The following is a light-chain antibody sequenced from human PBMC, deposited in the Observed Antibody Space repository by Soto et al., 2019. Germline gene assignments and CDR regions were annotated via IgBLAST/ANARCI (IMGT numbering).Light chain of an antibody. Sequence: DIQMTQSPSSLSASVGDRVTITCRASQSVTFYLNWYQQKPGKVPNLLIHDASRLQSEVPSRFSSSGSGTDFTLSIRSLQPEDFATDYCQQSYSTPPTFGGGTKGEMK. J-gene: IGKJ4*01. CDR2: DAS. CDR3: QQSYSTPPT. V-gene: IGKV1-39*01. CDR1: QSVTFY.